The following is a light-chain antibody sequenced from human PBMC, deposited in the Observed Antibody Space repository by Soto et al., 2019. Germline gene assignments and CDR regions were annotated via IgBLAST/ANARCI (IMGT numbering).Light chain of an antibody. CDR2: KAS. Sequence: DIQMTQPPSTLSGSVGDRVTITCRASQTISSWLAWYQQKPGKAPKLLIYKASTLKSGVPSRFSGSGSGTEFTLTISSLQPEDFATYYCQQYLSYPWTFGQGTKVDI. J-gene: IGKJ1*01. CDR1: QTISSW. V-gene: IGKV1-5*03. CDR3: QQYLSYPWT.